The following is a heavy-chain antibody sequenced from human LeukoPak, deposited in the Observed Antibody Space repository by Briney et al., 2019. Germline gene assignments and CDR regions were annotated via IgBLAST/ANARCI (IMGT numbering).Heavy chain of an antibody. D-gene: IGHD2-8*01. V-gene: IGHV1-18*01. CDR2: ITTYNGNR. CDR1: GYTLSEYG. CDR3: ARDCSNGVCFPRDY. Sequence: ASMKVSCKASGYTLSEYGISWVRQAPGQGLEWVGWITTYNGNRKYAEKSQGRVTMTTDTSTSTYYMEMRSLRSDDTAIYYCARDCSNGVCFPRDYWGQGTQLTVST. J-gene: IGHJ4*02.